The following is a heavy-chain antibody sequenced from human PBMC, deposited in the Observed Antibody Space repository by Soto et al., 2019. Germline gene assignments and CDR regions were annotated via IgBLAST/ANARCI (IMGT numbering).Heavy chain of an antibody. CDR2: INHSGST. Sequence: QVQLQQWGAGLLKPSETLPLTCAVYGGSFSGYYWSWIRQPPGKGLEWIGEINHSGSTNYNPSLKSRVTISVDTSKNQFSLKLSSVTAADTAVYYCARDKKTYYYGSGSYYNPSYYYYGMDVWGQGTTVTVSS. J-gene: IGHJ6*02. CDR3: ARDKKTYYYGSGSYYNPSYYYYGMDV. D-gene: IGHD3-10*01. V-gene: IGHV4-34*01. CDR1: GGSFSGYY.